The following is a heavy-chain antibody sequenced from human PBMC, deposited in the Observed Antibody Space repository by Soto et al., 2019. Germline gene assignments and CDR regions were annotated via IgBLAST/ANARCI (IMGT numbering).Heavy chain of an antibody. J-gene: IGHJ4*02. CDR2: ISYDGSNK. D-gene: IGHD4-17*01. CDR3: ARYGDYSAY. Sequence: QVQLVESGGGVVQPGRSLRLSCAASGFTFSSYAMHWVRQAPGKGLEWVAVISYDGSNKYYADSVKGRFTISRDNSKNTLYLQMNSRRAEDTAVYYCARYGDYSAYWGQGTLVTVSS. CDR1: GFTFSSYA. V-gene: IGHV3-30-3*01.